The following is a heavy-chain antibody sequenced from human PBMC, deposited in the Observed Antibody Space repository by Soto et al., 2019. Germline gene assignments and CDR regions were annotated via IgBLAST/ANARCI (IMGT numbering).Heavy chain of an antibody. D-gene: IGHD2-21*02. CDR1: GFSLSTSGVG. J-gene: IGHJ4*02. CDR3: AHRLPGDKFDY. V-gene: IGHV2-5*02. Sequence: QITLKESGPTLVKPTQPLTLTCTFSGFSLSTSGVGVGWIRQPPGKALEWLALIYWDDDKRYSPSLKSRLTITKDTSKNQLVLTMTNMDPVDTATYFCAHRLPGDKFDYWGQGTLVTVSS. CDR2: IYWDDDK.